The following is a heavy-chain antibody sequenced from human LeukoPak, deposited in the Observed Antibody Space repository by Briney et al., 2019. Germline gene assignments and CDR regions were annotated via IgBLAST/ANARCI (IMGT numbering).Heavy chain of an antibody. Sequence: GGSLRLSCAASGFTFSSYSMNWVRQAPGKGLEWVSSISSSSSYIYYADSVKGRFTISRDNAKNSLYLQMNSLRAEDTAVYYCAGEKGSGSFQHWGQGTLVTVSS. D-gene: IGHD6-19*01. V-gene: IGHV3-21*01. CDR2: ISSSSSYI. CDR1: GFTFSSYS. CDR3: AGEKGSGSFQH. J-gene: IGHJ1*01.